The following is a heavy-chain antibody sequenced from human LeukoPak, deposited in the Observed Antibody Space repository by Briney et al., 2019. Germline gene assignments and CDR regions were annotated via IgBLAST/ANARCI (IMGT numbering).Heavy chain of an antibody. V-gene: IGHV3-13*01. J-gene: IGHJ6*03. CDR1: GFTFSSYD. D-gene: IGHD2-2*01. Sequence: GGSLRLSCAASGFTFSSYDMHWVRQATGKGLEWVSAIGTAGDISHPAHVTGRFHTSRENAKTSLYLQMNSLSAGDTAVYYCARGGHDQGLGYYYYMDVWGKGTTVTVSS. CDR2: IGTAGDI. CDR3: ARGGHDQGLGYYYYMDV.